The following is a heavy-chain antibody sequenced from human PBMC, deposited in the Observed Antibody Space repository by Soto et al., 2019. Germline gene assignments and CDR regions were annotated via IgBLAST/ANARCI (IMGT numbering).Heavy chain of an antibody. CDR1: GGIFSTYA. D-gene: IGHD3-10*01. J-gene: IGHJ4*02. CDR3: ARDRDDNGSGNYYNRIDF. Sequence: QVQLVQSGAEVKKPGSSVTVSCKASGGIFSTYAISWLRQAPGQGLEWMGGIIPLFGTQIYAQRFQGRVTITEDESTSTAYMELSSPRSEDTAVYYCARDRDDNGSGNYYNRIDFWGQGTLVTVSS. V-gene: IGHV1-69*01. CDR2: IIPLFGTQ.